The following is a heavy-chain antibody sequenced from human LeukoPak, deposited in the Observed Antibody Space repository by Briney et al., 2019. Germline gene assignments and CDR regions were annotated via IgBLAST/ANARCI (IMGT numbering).Heavy chain of an antibody. Sequence: GGSLRLSCAASGFTFSNAWMSWVRQGPGKGLELVGRIKSRTDGGTADYAAPVKGRFTISRDDSKNTLYLQMNSLKTDDTAVYYCATVAYCSGVSCYGAFDIWGQGKMVIVSS. D-gene: IGHD2-15*01. CDR3: ATVAYCSGVSCYGAFDI. J-gene: IGHJ3*02. CDR2: IKSRTDGGTA. V-gene: IGHV3-15*01. CDR1: GFTFSNAW.